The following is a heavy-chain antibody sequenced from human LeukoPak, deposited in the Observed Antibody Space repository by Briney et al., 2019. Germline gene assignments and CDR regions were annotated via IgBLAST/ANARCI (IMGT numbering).Heavy chain of an antibody. Sequence: GRSLRLSCAASGFTFDDYAMHWVRQAPGKGLEWVSGISWNSGSIGYADSVKGRFTISRDNAKNSLYPQMNSLRAEDTALYYCAKDRIHYGDSWFDYWGQGTLVTVSS. CDR1: GFTFDDYA. V-gene: IGHV3-9*01. D-gene: IGHD4-17*01. J-gene: IGHJ4*02. CDR2: ISWNSGSI. CDR3: AKDRIHYGDSWFDY.